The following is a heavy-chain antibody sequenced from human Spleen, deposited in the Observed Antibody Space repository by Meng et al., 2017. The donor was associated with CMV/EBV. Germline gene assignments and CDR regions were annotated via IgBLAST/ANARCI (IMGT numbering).Heavy chain of an antibody. Sequence: VGSLRLSCAASGFTIDDYGMSWVRQAPGKGLEWVSSIRSSGAVTYYADSVKGRFTISRDNSKNTLYLQMNSLRAEDPAVYFCVKQGLDNPGYYYYYDSWGQGTLVTVSS. V-gene: IGHV3-23*01. J-gene: IGHJ4*02. CDR1: GFTIDDYG. D-gene: IGHD3-22*01. CDR2: IRSSGAVT. CDR3: VKQGLDNPGYYYYYDS.